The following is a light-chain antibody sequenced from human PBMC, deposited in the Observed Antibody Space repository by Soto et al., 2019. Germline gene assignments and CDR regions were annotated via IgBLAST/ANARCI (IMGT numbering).Light chain of an antibody. V-gene: IGLV2-14*01. J-gene: IGLJ1*01. CDR3: SSYTSSSCYV. Sequence: QSVLTQPASVSGSPGQSITISCTGTSSDVGGYNYVSWYQQHPGKAPKLILYDVSSRPSGVSNRFSGSKSGNTASLTISGLQAEYEADYYCSSYTSSSCYVFGTGTKVTVL. CDR2: DVS. CDR1: SSDVGGYNY.